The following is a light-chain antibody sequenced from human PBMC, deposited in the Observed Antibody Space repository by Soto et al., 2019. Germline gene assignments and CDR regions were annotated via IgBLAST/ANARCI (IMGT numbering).Light chain of an antibody. CDR2: GAS. CDR3: QQYGSSPFT. J-gene: IGKJ3*01. V-gene: IGKV3-20*01. Sequence: EIVLTQSPGTLSLSPGERATLSCRASQSVSSSYLAWYQKKPGQAPRLLIYGASSRATGIPDRFSGSRSGTDFTLTISRLEPEDFAVYYCQQYGSSPFTFGPGTKVDIK. CDR1: QSVSSSY.